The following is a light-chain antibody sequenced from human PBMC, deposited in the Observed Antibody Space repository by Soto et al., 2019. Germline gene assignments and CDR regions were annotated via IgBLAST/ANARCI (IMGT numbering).Light chain of an antibody. CDR1: SSNIGAGYD. CDR3: QSYDSLGV. V-gene: IGLV1-40*01. J-gene: IGLJ1*01. Sequence: QSALTQPPSVSGAPGQRVTISCTGSSSNIGAGYDVHWYQQLPGTAPKLLIYGNSNRPSGVPDRFSGSKSGTSASLAITGLQAEDEADYYCQSYDSLGVFGTGTKVTVL. CDR2: GNS.